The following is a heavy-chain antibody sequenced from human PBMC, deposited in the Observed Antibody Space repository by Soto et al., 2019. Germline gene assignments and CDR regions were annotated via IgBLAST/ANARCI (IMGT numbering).Heavy chain of an antibody. D-gene: IGHD6-19*01. Sequence: QLQLVESGGGVVQPGGSLRLSCVASGFTFSSFSLHWVGQAPGKGLEWLALISYNGSSKYNADSVKGRFTISRENSNNTLYLQLSSLRPEDTAVYYCARTTAVAGTPEFDYWGQGALITVSS. CDR2: ISYNGSSK. CDR1: GFTFSSFS. V-gene: IGHV3-30-3*01. J-gene: IGHJ4*02. CDR3: ARTTAVAGTPEFDY.